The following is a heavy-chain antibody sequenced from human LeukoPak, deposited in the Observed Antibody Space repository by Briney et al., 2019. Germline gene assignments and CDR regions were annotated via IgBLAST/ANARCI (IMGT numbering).Heavy chain of an antibody. Sequence: SGGSLRLSCAASGFTFSDYYMSWIRQAPGKGLEWVSYISSSGSTIYYADSVKGRFTISRDNAKNSLYLQMNSLRAEDTAVYYCARAVVAATGAFNYWGQGTLVTVSS. CDR1: GFTFSDYY. V-gene: IGHV3-11*01. J-gene: IGHJ4*02. CDR2: ISSSGSTI. CDR3: ARAVVAATGAFNY. D-gene: IGHD2-15*01.